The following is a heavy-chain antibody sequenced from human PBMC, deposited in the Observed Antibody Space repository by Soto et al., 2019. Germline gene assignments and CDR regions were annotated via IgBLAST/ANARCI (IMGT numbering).Heavy chain of an antibody. D-gene: IGHD6-19*01. V-gene: IGHV3-9*01. CDR2: ISWNSGSI. CDR3: AKDMRAVAGTGAFDI. CDR1: GFTFDDYA. J-gene: IGHJ3*02. Sequence: EVQLVESGGGLVQPGRSLRLSCAASGFTFDDYAVHWVRQAPGKGLEWVSGISWNSGSIGYADSVKGRFTISRDNAKNSLYLQMNSLRAEDTALYYCAKDMRAVAGTGAFDIWGQGTMVTVSS.